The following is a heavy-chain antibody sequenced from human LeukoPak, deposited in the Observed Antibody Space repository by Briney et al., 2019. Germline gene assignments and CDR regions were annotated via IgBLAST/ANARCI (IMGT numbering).Heavy chain of an antibody. Sequence: ASVNVSCKASVYTFTSYDINWVRQATGQGLEWMGWMNPNSGNTGYAQKFQGRVTMTRNTSISTAYMELSSLRSEDTAVYYCARALDGRKWLRARYYYYYYMDVWGKGTTVTVSS. V-gene: IGHV1-8*01. D-gene: IGHD5-12*01. J-gene: IGHJ6*03. CDR1: VYTFTSYD. CDR3: ARALDGRKWLRARYYYYYYMDV. CDR2: MNPNSGNT.